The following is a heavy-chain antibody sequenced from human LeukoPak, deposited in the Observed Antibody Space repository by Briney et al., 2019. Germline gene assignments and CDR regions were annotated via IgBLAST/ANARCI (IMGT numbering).Heavy chain of an antibody. D-gene: IGHD6-19*01. CDR3: ATGSNGWFEYFQS. CDR1: GGSIRSYY. J-gene: IGHJ1*01. V-gene: IGHV4-59*01. Sequence: PSETLSLTCTVSGGSIRSYYCSWIRQSPGKGLEWIGYVYYSGSTNYNPSLKSRVTISLDTSKNQFSLQLRSVTAADSAVYYCATGSNGWFEYFQSWGQGTLVTVSS. CDR2: VYYSGST.